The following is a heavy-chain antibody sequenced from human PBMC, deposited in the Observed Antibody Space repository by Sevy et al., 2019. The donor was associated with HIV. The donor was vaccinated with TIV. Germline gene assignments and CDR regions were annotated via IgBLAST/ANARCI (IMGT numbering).Heavy chain of an antibody. J-gene: IGHJ6*02. V-gene: IGHV4-31*03. CDR2: IYYSGST. D-gene: IGHD6-6*01. Sequence: SETLSLTCTVSSGSISSGGYYWSWIRQHPGKGLEWIGYIYYSGSTYYNPSLKSRVTISVDTSKNQFSLKLSSVTAADTAVYYCARQWGSSSPSDYYYYYGMDVWGQGTTVTVSS. CDR1: SGSISSGGYY. CDR3: ARQWGSSSPSDYYYYYGMDV.